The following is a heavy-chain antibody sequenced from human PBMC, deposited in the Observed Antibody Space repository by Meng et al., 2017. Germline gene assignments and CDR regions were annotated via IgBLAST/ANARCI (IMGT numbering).Heavy chain of an antibody. Sequence: VRLAVAGGGLVPPGGSLRLSVAAFGFTFSSYWMQWVRQAPGKGLVWVSRINSDGSSTSYADSVKGRFTISRDNAKNTLYLQMNSLRAEDTAVYYCARVASSSWFIFGYWGQGTLVTVSS. D-gene: IGHD6-13*01. V-gene: IGHV3-74*01. J-gene: IGHJ4*02. CDR3: ARVASSSWFIFGY. CDR1: GFTFSSYW. CDR2: INSDGSST.